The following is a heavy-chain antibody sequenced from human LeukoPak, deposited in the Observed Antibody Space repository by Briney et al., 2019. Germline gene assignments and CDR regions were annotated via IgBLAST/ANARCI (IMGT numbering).Heavy chain of an antibody. V-gene: IGHV1-69*06. CDR1: GGTFSSYA. CDR2: IIPIFGTA. Sequence: ASVKVSCDASGGTFSSYAISWVRQAPGQGLEWMGGIIPIFGTANYAQKFQGRVTITADKSTSTAYMELSSLRSEDTAVYYCASPGGYSYGSDFDYWGQGTLVTVSS. CDR3: ASPGGYSYGSDFDY. D-gene: IGHD5-18*01. J-gene: IGHJ4*02.